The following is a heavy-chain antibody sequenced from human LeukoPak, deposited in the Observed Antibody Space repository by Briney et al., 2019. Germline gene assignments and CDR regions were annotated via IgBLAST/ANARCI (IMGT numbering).Heavy chain of an antibody. V-gene: IGHV4-4*07. CDR1: GGSISSYY. Sequence: SETLSLTCTVPGGSISSYYWSWIRQPAGKGLGWIGRIYTSGSTNYNPSLKSRVTMSVDTSKNQFSLKLSSVTAADTAVYYCARDPREYSGYDNYYYYYMDVWGKGTTVTVSS. CDR2: IYTSGST. D-gene: IGHD5-12*01. J-gene: IGHJ6*03. CDR3: ARDPREYSGYDNYYYYYMDV.